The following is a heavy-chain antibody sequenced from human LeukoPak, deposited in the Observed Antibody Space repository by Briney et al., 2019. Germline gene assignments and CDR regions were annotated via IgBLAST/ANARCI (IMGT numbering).Heavy chain of an antibody. J-gene: IGHJ2*01. CDR3: ARMKDISSWYFDL. CDR2: IYYSGSA. Sequence: PSQTLSLTCTVSGGSISSGGHYWSWIRQLPGKGLEWIGYIYYSGSAYYNPSLKSRVTMSLDTSKNQFSLKLSSVTAADTAVYYCARMKDISSWYFDLWGRGTLVTASS. D-gene: IGHD3-3*02. CDR1: GGSISSGGHY. V-gene: IGHV4-31*03.